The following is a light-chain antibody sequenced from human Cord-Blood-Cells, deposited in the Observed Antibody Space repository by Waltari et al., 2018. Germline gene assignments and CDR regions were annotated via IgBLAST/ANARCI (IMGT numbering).Light chain of an antibody. V-gene: IGKV4-1*01. J-gene: IGKJ4*01. CDR3: QQYYSTPLT. CDR2: WAS. Sequence: DIVMTQSPDSLAVSLGERATIHCKSSQSVLYSSNNQNYLAWYQQKPGQPPKLLIYWASTRESGVPDRFSGSGSGTDFTLTISSLQAEDVAVYYCQQYYSTPLTFGGWTKVEIK. CDR1: QSVLYSSNNQNY.